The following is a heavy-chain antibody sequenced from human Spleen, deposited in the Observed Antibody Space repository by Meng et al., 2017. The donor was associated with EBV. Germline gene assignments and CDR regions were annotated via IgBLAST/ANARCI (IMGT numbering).Heavy chain of an antibody. CDR2: ISGSGGST. Sequence: EGQLLEAGGGLVQPGGSLRLSRAASRFTFSSYAMTWVRQAPGKGLEWVSAISGSGGSTYYADSVKGRFTISRDNSKNTLYLQMNSLRAEDTAVYYCAKEFASSSWIFDYWGQGTLVTVSS. V-gene: IGHV3-23*01. J-gene: IGHJ4*02. CDR1: RFTFSSYA. D-gene: IGHD6-13*01. CDR3: AKEFASSSWIFDY.